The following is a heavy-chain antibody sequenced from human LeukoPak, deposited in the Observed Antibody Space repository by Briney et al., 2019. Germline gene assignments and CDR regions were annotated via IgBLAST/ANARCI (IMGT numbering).Heavy chain of an antibody. D-gene: IGHD3-10*01. CDR3: ASSRGFGELQGY. CDR2: INHSGST. CDR1: GGSFSGYY. V-gene: IGHV4-34*01. J-gene: IGHJ4*02. Sequence: SSETLSLTCAVYGGSFSGYYWSWIRQPPGKGLEWIGEINHSGSTNYNPSLKSRVTISVDTSKNQFSLKLSSVTAADTAVYYCASSRGFGELQGYWGQGTLVTVSS.